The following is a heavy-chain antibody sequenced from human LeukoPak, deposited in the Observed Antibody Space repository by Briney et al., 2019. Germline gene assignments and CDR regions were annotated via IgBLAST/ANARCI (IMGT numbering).Heavy chain of an antibody. CDR3: AREGVGATL. D-gene: IGHD1-26*01. J-gene: IGHJ4*02. V-gene: IGHV4-59*01. CDR2: IYYSGST. Sequence: SETLSLTCAVYGGSFSGYYWSWIRQPPGKGLEWIGYIYYSGSTNYNPSLKSRVTISVDTSKNQFSLKLSSVTAADTAVYYCAREGVGATLWGQGTLVTVSS. CDR1: GGSFSGYY.